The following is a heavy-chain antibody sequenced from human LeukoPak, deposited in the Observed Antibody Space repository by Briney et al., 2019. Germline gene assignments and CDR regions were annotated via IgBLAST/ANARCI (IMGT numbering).Heavy chain of an antibody. V-gene: IGHV1-3*01. J-gene: IGHJ2*01. D-gene: IGHD2-15*01. CDR1: GYTFTSYA. CDR2: INAGNGNT. CDR3: ARAEVVVAATGRDYFDL. Sequence: ASVKVSCKASGYTFTSYAMHWVRQAPGQRLEWMGWINAGNGNTKYSQKFQGRVTITRDTSASTAYMELSSLRSEDTAVYYCARAEVVVAATGRDYFDLWGRGTLVTVSS.